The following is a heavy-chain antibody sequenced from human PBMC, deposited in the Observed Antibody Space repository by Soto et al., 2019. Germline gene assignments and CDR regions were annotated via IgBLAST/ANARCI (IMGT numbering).Heavy chain of an antibody. Sequence: SETLSLTCSVSGGSISTYYWSWIRQPPGKGLEWIGYIYSSGSTNYNPSLKSRVTISLDTSKSQFSLKLSSVTAADTAVYYCARLRCVGDTRYSKGTFDYWGQGTLVTVSS. CDR2: IYSSGST. J-gene: IGHJ4*02. V-gene: IGHV4-59*08. CDR3: ARLRCVGDTRYSKGTFDY. D-gene: IGHD2-21*01. CDR1: GGSISTYY.